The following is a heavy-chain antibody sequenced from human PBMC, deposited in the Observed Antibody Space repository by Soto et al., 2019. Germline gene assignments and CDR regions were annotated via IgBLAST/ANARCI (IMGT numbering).Heavy chain of an antibody. J-gene: IGHJ5*02. Sequence: TLSLTCAVSGGSISSGGYSWSWIRQPPGKGLEWIGYIYHSGSTYYNPSLKSRVTISVDRSKNQFSLKLSSVTAADTAVYYCARVKAVAGHKNWFDPWGQGTLVTVS. D-gene: IGHD6-19*01. CDR3: ARVKAVAGHKNWFDP. CDR1: GGSISSGGYS. CDR2: IYHSGST. V-gene: IGHV4-30-2*01.